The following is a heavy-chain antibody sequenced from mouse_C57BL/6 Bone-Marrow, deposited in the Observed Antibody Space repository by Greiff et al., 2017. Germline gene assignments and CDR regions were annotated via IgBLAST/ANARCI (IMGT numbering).Heavy chain of an antibody. Sequence: QVQLKQSGAELVKPGASVKLSCKASGYTFTSYWMQWVKQRPGQGLEWIGEIDPSDSYTNYNQKFKGKATLTVDTSSSTAYMQLSSLTSEDSAVYYCAREDWDWYFDVWGTGTTVTVSS. V-gene: IGHV1-50*01. D-gene: IGHD4-1*01. CDR2: IDPSDSYT. CDR1: GYTFTSYW. J-gene: IGHJ1*03. CDR3: AREDWDWYFDV.